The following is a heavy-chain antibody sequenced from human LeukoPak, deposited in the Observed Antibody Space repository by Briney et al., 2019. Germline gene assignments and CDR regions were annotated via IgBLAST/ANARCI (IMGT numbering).Heavy chain of an antibody. D-gene: IGHD4-17*01. CDR1: GFTFSSRDW. V-gene: IGHV3-21*01. CDR3: ARDWEHTVTTTRGNYYYYYMDV. J-gene: IGHJ6*03. Sequence: PGGSLRLSCVASGFTFSSRDWMTWVRQAPGKGLEWVSSISSSSSYIYYADSVKGRFTISRDNAKNSLYLQMNSLRAEDTAVYYCARDWEHTVTTTRGNYYYYYMDVWGKGTTVTVSS. CDR2: ISSSSSYI.